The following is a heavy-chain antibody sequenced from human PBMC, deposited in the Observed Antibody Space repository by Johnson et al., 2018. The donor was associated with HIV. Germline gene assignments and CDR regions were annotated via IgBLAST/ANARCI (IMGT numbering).Heavy chain of an antibody. CDR1: GFTFSSYA. D-gene: IGHD6-13*01. V-gene: IGHV3-30*04. CDR2: ISYDGSNK. CDR3: ARELGSSWYGAFEI. J-gene: IGHJ3*02. Sequence: QVQLVESGGGVVQPGRSLRLSCAASGFTFSSYAMHWVRQAPGKGLEWVAVISYDGSNKYYADSVKGRFTISRDNSKNTLYLQMNSLRAEDTAVYYCARELGSSWYGAFEIGGQGTMVTVSS.